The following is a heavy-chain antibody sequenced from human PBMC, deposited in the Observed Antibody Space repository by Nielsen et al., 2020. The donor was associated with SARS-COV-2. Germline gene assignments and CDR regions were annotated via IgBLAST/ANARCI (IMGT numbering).Heavy chain of an antibody. CDR2: ISNTGYT. J-gene: IGHJ4*02. D-gene: IGHD5-24*01. Sequence: GSPKISCAASGFSFSDYYMSWIRQAPGKGLEWVSYISNTGYTNYADSVRGRFTISRDNAKNSVYLQMNSLRAEDTAVYYCAREGRKLPLDYWGQGTLVTVSS. CDR3: AREGRKLPLDY. CDR1: GFSFSDYY. V-gene: IGHV3-11*05.